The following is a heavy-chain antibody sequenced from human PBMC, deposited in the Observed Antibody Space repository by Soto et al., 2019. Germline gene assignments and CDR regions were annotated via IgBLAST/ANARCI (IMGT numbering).Heavy chain of an antibody. J-gene: IGHJ4*02. CDR2: ISYDGSNK. D-gene: IGHD4-17*01. V-gene: IGHV3-30*18. CDR3: AKLSTVTTFFDY. CDR1: GFTFSSYG. Sequence: GGSLRLSCAASGFTFSSYGMHWVRQAPGKGLEWVAVISYDGSNKYYADSVKGRFTIPRDNSKNTLYLQMNSLRAEDTAVYYCAKLSTVTTFFDYWGQGTLVTVSS.